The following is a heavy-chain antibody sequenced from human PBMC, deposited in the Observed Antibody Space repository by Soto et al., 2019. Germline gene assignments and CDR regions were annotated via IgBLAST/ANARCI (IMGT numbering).Heavy chain of an antibody. J-gene: IGHJ4*02. Sequence: QVQLQQWGAGLLKPSETLSLTCAVYGGSFSGYYWSWIRQPPGKGLEWIGEINHSGSTNYNPSLKSRVTISVDTSKNQFSLKLSSVTAADTAVYYCAGRLWGDYGDPGPDDYWGQGTLVTVSS. CDR3: AGRLWGDYGDPGPDDY. D-gene: IGHD4-17*01. V-gene: IGHV4-34*01. CDR1: GGSFSGYY. CDR2: INHSGST.